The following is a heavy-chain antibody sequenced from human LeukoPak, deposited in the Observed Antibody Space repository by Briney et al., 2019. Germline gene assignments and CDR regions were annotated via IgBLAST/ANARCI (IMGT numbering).Heavy chain of an antibody. Sequence: GRSLRLSCAASGFTFSSYAMNWVRQAPGKGLEWVAVISYDGSNKYYADSVKGRFTISRDNSKNTLYLQMNSLRAEDTAVYYCARDQRCSSTSCYSLRIYYYYGMDVWGQGTTVTVSS. CDR1: GFTFSSYA. CDR2: ISYDGSNK. V-gene: IGHV3-30-3*01. CDR3: ARDQRCSSTSCYSLRIYYYYGMDV. D-gene: IGHD2-2*01. J-gene: IGHJ6*02.